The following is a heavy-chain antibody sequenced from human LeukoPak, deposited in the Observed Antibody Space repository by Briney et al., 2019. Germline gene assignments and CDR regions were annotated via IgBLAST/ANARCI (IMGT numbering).Heavy chain of an antibody. D-gene: IGHD3-10*01. CDR1: SGSITTYY. CDR3: ARGPRWRGSGRSYYYGMDV. CDR2: VFHTGIT. Sequence: SETLSLTCTVSSGSITTYYWNWIRQSPGKRPEWIGYVFHTGITEYNPSLESRVTMSMDTSKRQFSLSLTSVTTADTARYYCARGPRWRGSGRSYYYGMDVWGNRTTVTVSS. J-gene: IGHJ6*04. V-gene: IGHV4-59*01.